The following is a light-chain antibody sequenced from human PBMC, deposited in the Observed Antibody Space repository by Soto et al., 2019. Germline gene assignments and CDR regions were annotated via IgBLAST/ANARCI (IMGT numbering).Light chain of an antibody. V-gene: IGKV3-15*01. CDR3: QQYGSSGT. CDR1: QGIGDT. Sequence: EVVMTQSPATLSVSPGEVATLSFRASQGIGDTLAWYQHKAGQTPRLLIYDTSTRATGVPARFSGSGSGTDFTLTISRLEPEDFAVYYCQQYGSSGTFGQGTKVDIK. J-gene: IGKJ1*01. CDR2: DTS.